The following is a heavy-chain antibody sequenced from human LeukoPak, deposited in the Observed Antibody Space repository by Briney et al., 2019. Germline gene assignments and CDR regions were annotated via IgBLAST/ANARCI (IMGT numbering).Heavy chain of an antibody. J-gene: IGHJ4*02. CDR1: GFTFSDHF. Sequence: GGSLRLSCAVSGFTFSDHFLDWVRQAPGKGLEWVGRSRNKAKSYTTEYAASVKGRFTISRDDSKNSLYLQMDSLKTEDTAVYYCVRVGSVAGSDYLDYWGQGTLVTVSS. D-gene: IGHD6-19*01. V-gene: IGHV3-72*01. CDR2: SRNKAKSYTT. CDR3: VRVGSVAGSDYLDY.